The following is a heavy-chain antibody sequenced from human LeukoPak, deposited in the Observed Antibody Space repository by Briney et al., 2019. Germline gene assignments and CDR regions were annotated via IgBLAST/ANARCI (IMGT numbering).Heavy chain of an antibody. Sequence: ASVKVSCKASGYTFTSYAMHWVRQAPGQRLEWMGWINAGNGNTKYSQKFQGRVTITRDTSASTAYMELSSLRSEDTAVYYCARGSQNYYGSSAYPPFGYWGQGTLVTVSS. D-gene: IGHD3-22*01. CDR2: INAGNGNT. CDR3: ARGSQNYYGSSAYPPFGY. CDR1: GYTFTSYA. J-gene: IGHJ4*02. V-gene: IGHV1-3*01.